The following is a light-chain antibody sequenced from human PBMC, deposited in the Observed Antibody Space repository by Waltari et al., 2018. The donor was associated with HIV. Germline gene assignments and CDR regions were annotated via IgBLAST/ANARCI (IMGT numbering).Light chain of an antibody. Sequence: SCSGGTSNIGSNYVYWYQHLPGTPPKLLIYMNDQRPSGVPDRISGSKSGTSASLAISGLRSEDEADYYCASWDDSLGGYWIFGGGTNLTVL. CDR3: ASWDDSLGGYWI. V-gene: IGLV1-47*01. J-gene: IGLJ2*01. CDR1: TSNIGSNY. CDR2: MND.